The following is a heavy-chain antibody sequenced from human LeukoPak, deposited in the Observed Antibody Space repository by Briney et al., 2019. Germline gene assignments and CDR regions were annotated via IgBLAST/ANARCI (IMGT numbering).Heavy chain of an antibody. D-gene: IGHD4-11*01. J-gene: IGHJ6*03. V-gene: IGHV3-48*04. CDR2: ISSSSSTI. CDR1: GFTFSSYS. Sequence: PGGSLRLSCAASGFTFSSYSMNWVRQAPGKGLEWVSYISSSSSTIYYADSVKGRFTISRDNAKNSLYLQMNSLRAEDTAVYYCARDGVVRYYSNREYYYYYMDVWGKGTTVTVSS. CDR3: ARDGVVRYYSNREYYYYYMDV.